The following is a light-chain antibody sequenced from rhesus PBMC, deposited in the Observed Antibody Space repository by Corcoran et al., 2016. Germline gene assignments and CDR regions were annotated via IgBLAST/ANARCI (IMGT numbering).Light chain of an antibody. CDR2: KAS. Sequence: DIQMTQSPSSLSASVGDRVTITCRASQDISSWLAWYQQKPGKVPNLLIYKASILQSGVPSRVSGRGSGPDFPLPLSSLQPEYFATYYCLQYSSSPPWTFGQGTKVEIK. V-gene: IGKV1-21*01. CDR1: QDISSW. CDR3: LQYSSSPPWT. J-gene: IGKJ1*01.